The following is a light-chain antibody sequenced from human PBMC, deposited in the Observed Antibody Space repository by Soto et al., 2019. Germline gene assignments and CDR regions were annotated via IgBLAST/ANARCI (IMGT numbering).Light chain of an antibody. J-gene: IGKJ2*01. CDR3: LQNSDYPFT. CDR2: SAS. V-gene: IGKV1-17*01. Sequence: DIQMTQSPSSLSASVGDRVTITCRASQGIRDALGWYQQKPGKVPKRLIYSASSLQSGVPSRFSGSGSETEFTLTIRSLQPEDFATSYCLQNSDYPFTFGQGTRLEI. CDR1: QGIRDA.